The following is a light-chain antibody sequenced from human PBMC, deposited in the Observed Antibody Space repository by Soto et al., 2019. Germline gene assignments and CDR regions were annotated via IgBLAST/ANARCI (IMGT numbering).Light chain of an antibody. V-gene: IGLV2-14*01. CDR1: SSDVGGYHY. CDR2: EVS. J-gene: IGLJ1*01. Sequence: QSALTQPASVSGSPGQSITISCTGTSSDVGGYHYVSCYQQHPGKAPKLMIYEVSNRPSGVSNRFSGSKSGNTASLTISGLQAEDEADYYCSSYTSSSTYVFGTGTKLTVL. CDR3: SSYTSSSTYV.